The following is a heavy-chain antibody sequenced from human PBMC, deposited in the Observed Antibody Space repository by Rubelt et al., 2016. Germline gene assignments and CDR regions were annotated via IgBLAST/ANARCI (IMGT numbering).Heavy chain of an antibody. Sequence: TNYAQKLQGRVTITTDTSTSTAYMELRSLRSDDTAVYYCARVGTAMAFDYWGQGTLVTVSS. J-gene: IGHJ4*02. D-gene: IGHD5-18*01. CDR2: T. V-gene: IGHV1-18*01. CDR3: ARVGTAMAFDY.